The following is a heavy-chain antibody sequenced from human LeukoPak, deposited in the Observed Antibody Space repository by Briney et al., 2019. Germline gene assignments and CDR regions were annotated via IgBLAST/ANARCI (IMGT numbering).Heavy chain of an antibody. CDR3: ASPYYYDSSGYLHY. Sequence: GGSLRLSCAASGFTFSSYWMHWVRQAPGKGLVWVSRINSDGSSTSYADSVKGRFTISRENAKNTLYLQMNCLRDEDTAVYYCASPYYYDSSGYLHYWGQGTLVTVSS. V-gene: IGHV3-74*01. CDR1: GFTFSSYW. J-gene: IGHJ4*02. CDR2: INSDGSST. D-gene: IGHD3-22*01.